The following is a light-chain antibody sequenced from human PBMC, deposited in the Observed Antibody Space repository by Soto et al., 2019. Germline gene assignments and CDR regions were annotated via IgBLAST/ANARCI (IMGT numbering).Light chain of an antibody. Sequence: EIVLTQSPGTLSLSPGERATLSCRASRSVSSRYLAWFQQKPGQAPRLLIYGASSRATGIPDRFSGSGSGTDFTLTIIRREPEDVGVYHWRQHGYSPTTFGQGTKLEIK. CDR3: RQHGYSPTT. J-gene: IGKJ2*01. CDR2: GAS. V-gene: IGKV3-20*01. CDR1: RSVSSRY.